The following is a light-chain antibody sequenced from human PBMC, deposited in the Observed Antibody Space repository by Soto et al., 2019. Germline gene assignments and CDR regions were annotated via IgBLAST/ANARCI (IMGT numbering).Light chain of an antibody. J-gene: IGLJ1*01. CDR1: SSNIGTNA. CDR2: NNN. CDR3: AAWDDSLMGYV. Sequence: QSVLTQPPSASGTPGQRVTISCSGGSSNIGTNAVNWYQQLPGTAPKLLIYNNNQRPSGVPDRLSGSKSGTSASLAISGLQSDDEADYYCAAWDDSLMGYVFGTGTKVTVL. V-gene: IGLV1-44*01.